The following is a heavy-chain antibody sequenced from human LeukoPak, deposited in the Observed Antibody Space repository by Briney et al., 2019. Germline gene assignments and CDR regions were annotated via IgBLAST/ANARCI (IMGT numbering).Heavy chain of an antibody. CDR2: TYTSGST. Sequence: SQTLSLTCTVSGGSISSGSYYWSWIRQPAGKGLEWIGRTYTSGSTNYNPSLKSRVTISVDTSKNQFSLKLSSVTAADTAVYYCARRYGPYAFDIWGQGTMVTVSS. CDR1: GGSISSGSYY. J-gene: IGHJ3*02. V-gene: IGHV4-61*02. CDR3: ARRYGPYAFDI. D-gene: IGHD4-17*01.